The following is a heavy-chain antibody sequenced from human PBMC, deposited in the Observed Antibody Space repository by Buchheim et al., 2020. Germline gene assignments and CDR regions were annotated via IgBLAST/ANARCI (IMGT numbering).Heavy chain of an antibody. CDR1: GFTFSSYG. J-gene: IGHJ6*02. V-gene: IGHV3-30*18. D-gene: IGHD3-3*01. CDR2: ISYDGSNK. CDR3: AKLITIFGVALPMDV. Sequence: QVQLVESGGGVVQPGRSLRLSCAASGFTFSSYGMHWVRQAPGKGLEWVAVISYDGSNKYYADSVKGRFTISRDNSKNTLYLQMNSLRAEDTAVYYCAKLITIFGVALPMDVWGQGTT.